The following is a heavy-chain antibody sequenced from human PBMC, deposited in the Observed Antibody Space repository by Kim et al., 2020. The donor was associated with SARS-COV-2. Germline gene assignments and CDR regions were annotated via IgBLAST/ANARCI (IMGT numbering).Heavy chain of an antibody. CDR3: ARQEDSGYSSGMLGFDY. CDR1: GGSISSSSYY. D-gene: IGHD5-12*01. Sequence: SETLSLTCTVSGGSISSSSYYWGWIRQPPGKGLEWIGSIYYSGSTYYNPSLKSRVTISVDTSKNQFSLKLSSVTAADTAVYYCARQEDSGYSSGMLGFDYWGQGTLVTVSS. V-gene: IGHV4-39*01. J-gene: IGHJ4*02. CDR2: IYYSGST.